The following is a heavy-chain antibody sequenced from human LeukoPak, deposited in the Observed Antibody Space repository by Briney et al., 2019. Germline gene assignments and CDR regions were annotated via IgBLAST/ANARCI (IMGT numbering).Heavy chain of an antibody. V-gene: IGHV1-2*02. Sequence: ASVKVSCKASGYTFTGYYMHWVRQAPGQGLEWMGWINPNSGGTNYAQKFQGRVTMARDTSISTAYMELSRLRSDDTAVYYCARGSRYYDSRLENWFDPWGQGTLVTVSS. CDR3: ARGSRYYDSRLENWFDP. CDR1: GYTFTGYY. J-gene: IGHJ5*02. D-gene: IGHD3-22*01. CDR2: INPNSGGT.